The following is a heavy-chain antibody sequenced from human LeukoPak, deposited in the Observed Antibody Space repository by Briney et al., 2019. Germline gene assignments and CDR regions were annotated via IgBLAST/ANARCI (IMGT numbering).Heavy chain of an antibody. Sequence: GGSLRLSCAASGFTFSRNAMNWVRQAPGKGLEWVGRIKSKTGGGTIDYAAPVKGRFTISRDDSKDTLYLQMNSLKSEDTAVYHCTTAAFVGATAYWGQGALVIVSS. D-gene: IGHD1-26*01. CDR1: GFTFSRNA. V-gene: IGHV3-15*07. J-gene: IGHJ4*02. CDR3: TTAAFVGATAY. CDR2: IKSKTGGGTI.